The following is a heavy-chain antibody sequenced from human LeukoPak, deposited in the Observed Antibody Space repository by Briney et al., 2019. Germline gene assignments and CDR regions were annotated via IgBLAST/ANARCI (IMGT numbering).Heavy chain of an antibody. CDR1: GFTFSTYS. CDR2: TSSSSTYI. Sequence: GGSLRLSCAASGFTFSTYSMNWVRQAPGKGLEWVSSTSSSSTYIYYADSVQGRFTISRDNAKNSLYLQMSSLRAEDTAVYYCVRGGGPSYKYNAFDIWGQGTMVTVSS. V-gene: IGHV3-21*01. J-gene: IGHJ3*02. CDR3: VRGGGPSYKYNAFDI. D-gene: IGHD2-15*01.